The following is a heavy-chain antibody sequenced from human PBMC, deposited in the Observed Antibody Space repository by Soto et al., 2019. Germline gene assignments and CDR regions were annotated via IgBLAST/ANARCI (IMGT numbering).Heavy chain of an antibody. CDR2: IIPIFGTA. V-gene: IGHV1-69*13. J-gene: IGHJ5*02. D-gene: IGHD3-22*01. CDR3: AREHYDSSGYYPS. CDR1: GGTFSSYA. Sequence: SVKVSCKASGGTFSSYAISWVRQAPGQGLEWMGGIIPIFGTANYAQKFQGRVTITADESTSTAYMELSSLRSEDTAAYYCAREHYDSSGYYPSWGQGTLVTVSS.